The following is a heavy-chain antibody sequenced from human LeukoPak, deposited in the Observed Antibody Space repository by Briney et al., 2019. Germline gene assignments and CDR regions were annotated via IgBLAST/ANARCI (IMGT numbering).Heavy chain of an antibody. Sequence: KPSETLSLTCTVSGGSISSSSYYWGWIRQPPGKGLEWIGSIYYSGSTYYNPFLKSRVTISVDTSKNQFSLKLSSVTAADTAVYYCARNYYDSSGYYHAIFDYWGQGTLVTVSS. CDR2: IYYSGST. CDR1: GGSISSSSYY. V-gene: IGHV4-39*07. D-gene: IGHD3-22*01. CDR3: ARNYYDSSGYYHAIFDY. J-gene: IGHJ4*02.